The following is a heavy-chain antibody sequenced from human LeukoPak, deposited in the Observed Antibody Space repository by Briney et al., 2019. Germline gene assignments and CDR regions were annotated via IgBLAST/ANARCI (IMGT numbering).Heavy chain of an antibody. J-gene: IGHJ4*02. CDR2: IYTSGST. V-gene: IGHV4-61*02. CDR3: TRPYYYDSSGSPDY. D-gene: IGHD3-22*01. Sequence: KTSETLSLTCTVSGGSISSGSYYWSWIRQPAGKGLEWIGRIYTSGSTNYNPSLKSRVTISVDTSKNQFSLKLSSVTAADTAVYYCTRPYYYDSSGSPDYWGQGTLVTVSS. CDR1: GGSISSGSYY.